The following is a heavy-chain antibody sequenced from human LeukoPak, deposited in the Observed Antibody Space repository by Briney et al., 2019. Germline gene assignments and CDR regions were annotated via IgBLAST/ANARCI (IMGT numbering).Heavy chain of an antibody. J-gene: IGHJ4*02. D-gene: IGHD3-10*01. CDR1: GGSISSYY. CDR2: IYTSGST. Sequence: SETLSLTCTVSGGSISSYYWSWIRQPAGKGLEWIGRIYTSGSTNYNPSLKSRVTMSVDTSKNQFSLKLSSVTAADTAVYYCAREGYYGSGSRLRYYFDYWGQGTLVTVSS. CDR3: AREGYYGSGSRLRYYFDY. V-gene: IGHV4-4*07.